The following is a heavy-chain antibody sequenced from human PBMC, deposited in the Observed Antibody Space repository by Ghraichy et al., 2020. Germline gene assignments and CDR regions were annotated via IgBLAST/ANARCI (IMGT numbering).Heavy chain of an antibody. V-gene: IGHV3-30*18. J-gene: IGHJ4*02. D-gene: IGHD5-18*01. Sequence: GESLNISCAASGFTFSSYGMHWVRQAPGKGLEWVAVISYDGTNKYYADSVKGRFTISRDNSKNTLYLQMNSLGAEDTAVYYCAKDLQGAMVTSDYWGQGTLVTVSS. CDR1: GFTFSSYG. CDR2: ISYDGTNK. CDR3: AKDLQGAMVTSDY.